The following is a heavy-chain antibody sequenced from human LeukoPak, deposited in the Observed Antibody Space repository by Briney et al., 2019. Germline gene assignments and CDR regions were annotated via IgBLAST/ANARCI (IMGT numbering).Heavy chain of an antibody. J-gene: IGHJ4*02. CDR2: IYYSGST. CDR1: GGSISSYY. CDR3: ARGYYDFWSALNYFDY. D-gene: IGHD3-3*01. V-gene: IGHV4-59*01. Sequence: PSETLSLTCTVSGGSISSYYWSWIRQPPGKGLERIGYIYYSGSTNYNPSLKSRVTISVDTSKNQFSLKLSSVTAADTAVYYCARGYYDFWSALNYFDYWGQGTLVTVSS.